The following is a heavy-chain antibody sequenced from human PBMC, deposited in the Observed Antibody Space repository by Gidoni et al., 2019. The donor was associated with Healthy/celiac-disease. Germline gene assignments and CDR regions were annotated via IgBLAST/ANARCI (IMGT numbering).Heavy chain of an antibody. D-gene: IGHD3-16*02. Sequence: QVQLVQSGAEVKKPGSSVKVSCKAYGGTFSSYAISWERPAPGQGLEWLGGIIPLFGTATYAQKFQGRVTITADESTSTAYMELSSLSSEDTAVYYCARVDYDYVWGSYRYTAFDYWGQGTLVTVSS. V-gene: IGHV1-69*01. CDR3: ARVDYDYVWGSYRYTAFDY. CDR2: IIPLFGTA. CDR1: GGTFSSYA. J-gene: IGHJ4*02.